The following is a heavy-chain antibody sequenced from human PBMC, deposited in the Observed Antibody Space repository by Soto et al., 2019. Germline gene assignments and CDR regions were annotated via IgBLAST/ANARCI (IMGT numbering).Heavy chain of an antibody. D-gene: IGHD1-1*01. Sequence: SETLSLTCTVSGGSISSSSYYWGWIRQPPGKGLEWIGSIYYSGSTYYNPSLKSRVTISVDTSKNQFSLKLSSVTAADTDVYYCARQPQLELDYWGQGTLVTVSS. J-gene: IGHJ4*02. CDR3: ARQPQLELDY. CDR1: GGSISSSSYY. CDR2: IYYSGST. V-gene: IGHV4-39*01.